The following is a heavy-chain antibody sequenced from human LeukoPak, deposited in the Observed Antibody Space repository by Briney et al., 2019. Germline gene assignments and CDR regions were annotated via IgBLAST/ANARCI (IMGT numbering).Heavy chain of an antibody. CDR1: GYTFSDYY. CDR3: ARSARRDGYILDHYYMDV. D-gene: IGHD5-24*01. Sequence: ASVKVSCKASGYTFSDYYMHWVRQAPGQGLEWMGWINPDSGGTKYAQKFQDRVTMTSDTSISTAYMELSRLRSDDTAVYYCARSARRDGYILDHYYMDVWGKGTTVTISS. V-gene: IGHV1-2*02. J-gene: IGHJ6*03. CDR2: INPDSGGT.